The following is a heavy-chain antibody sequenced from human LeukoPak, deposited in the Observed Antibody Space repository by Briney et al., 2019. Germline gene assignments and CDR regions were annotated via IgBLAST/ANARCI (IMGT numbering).Heavy chain of an antibody. J-gene: IGHJ5*02. V-gene: IGHV4-4*02. D-gene: IGHD3-10*01. CDR1: GGSISSSNW. CDR2: IYHSGST. CDR3: ARIGSGSYLGWFDP. Sequence: SGTLSLTCAVSGGSISSSNWWSWVRQPPGKGLEWIGEIYHSGSTNYNPSLKSRVTISVDKSKNQLSLKLSSVTAADTAVYYCARIGSGSYLGWFDPWGQGTLVTVSS.